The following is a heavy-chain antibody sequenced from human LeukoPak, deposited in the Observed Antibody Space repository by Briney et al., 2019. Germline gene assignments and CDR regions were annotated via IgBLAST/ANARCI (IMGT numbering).Heavy chain of an antibody. CDR2: INHSGST. D-gene: IGHD3-22*01. CDR3: ARERLHYYDSSGYYLYFDY. J-gene: IGHJ4*02. V-gene: IGHV4-34*09. CDR1: GGSFSGYY. Sequence: SETLSLTCAVYGGSFSGYYWSWIRQPPGKGLEWIGEINHSGSTYYNPSLKSRVTISVDTSKNQFSLKLSSVTAADTAVYYCARERLHYYDSSGYYLYFDYWGQGTLVTVSS.